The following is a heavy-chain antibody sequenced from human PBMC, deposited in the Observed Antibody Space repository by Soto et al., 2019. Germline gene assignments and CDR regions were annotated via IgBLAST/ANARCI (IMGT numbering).Heavy chain of an antibody. J-gene: IGHJ5*02. CDR3: ARAHNTGGENDFWSGYYGNWFDP. Sequence: ASVKVSCKASGYTFTGYYMHWVRQAPGQGLEWMGWINPNSGGTNYAQKFQGWVTMTRDTSISTAYMELGRLRSDDTAVYYCARAHNTGGENDFWSGYYGNWFDPWGQGTLVTVSS. CDR1: GYTFTGYY. CDR2: INPNSGGT. D-gene: IGHD3-3*01. V-gene: IGHV1-2*04.